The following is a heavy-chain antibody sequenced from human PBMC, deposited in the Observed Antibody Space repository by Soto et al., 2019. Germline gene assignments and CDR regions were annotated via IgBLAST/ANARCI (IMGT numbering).Heavy chain of an antibody. CDR2: ISSNGGTT. CDR1: GFTFSSYD. CDR3: VRRVSGNYDY. J-gene: IGHJ4*02. D-gene: IGHD1-7*01. Sequence: EVQLAESGGGMVLPGGSLRLSCVASGFTFSSYDMHWVRQAPGKGLEYVSSISSNGGTTYYGNSVKGRFTISRDNSKNTLYLQMGSLRAEDTAVYYCVRRVSGNYDYWGQGTLVTVSS. V-gene: IGHV3-64*01.